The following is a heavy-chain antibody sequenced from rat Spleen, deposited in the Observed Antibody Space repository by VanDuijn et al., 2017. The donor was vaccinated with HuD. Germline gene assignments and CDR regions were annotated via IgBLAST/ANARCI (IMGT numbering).Heavy chain of an antibody. CDR3: TRGTYYRH. CDR2: ISTRGGRT. V-gene: IGHV5-46*01. D-gene: IGHD1-9*01. J-gene: IGHJ2*01. Sequence: EVQLVESGGGLVQPGRSMKLSCAASGFTFSSSPMAWVRQAPTKGLEWVATISTRGGRTYFPDSVKGRFTISRDIAKSTLFLQMHSLRSEDTATYYCTRGTYYRHWGQGVMVTVSS. CDR1: GFTFSSSP.